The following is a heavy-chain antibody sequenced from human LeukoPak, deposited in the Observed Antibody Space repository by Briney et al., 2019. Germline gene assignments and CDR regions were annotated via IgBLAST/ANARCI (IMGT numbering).Heavy chain of an antibody. CDR1: GGSFSGYY. Sequence: PSETLSLTCAVYGGSFSGYYWSWIRQPPGKGLEWIGEINHSGNTNYNPSLKSRVTISVDTSKNQFSLKLSSVTAADTAVYYCARGPYDGSRDWGQGTLVTVSS. J-gene: IGHJ4*02. CDR3: ARGPYDGSRD. V-gene: IGHV4-34*01. D-gene: IGHD3-22*01. CDR2: INHSGNT.